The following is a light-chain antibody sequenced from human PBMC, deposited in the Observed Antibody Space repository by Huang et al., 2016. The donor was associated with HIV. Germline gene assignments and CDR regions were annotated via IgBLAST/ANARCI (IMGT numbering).Light chain of an antibody. CDR1: QSVSSN. J-gene: IGKJ4*01. V-gene: IGKV3-15*01. CDR2: GAS. Sequence: EIVMTQSPATLSVSPGERATLSCRASQSVSSNLVWYQQKPGQAPRRLIYGASTRATGIPARFSGIGSGTEFTLTISSLQSEDFAVYYCQQYNNWPLTFGGGTKVEIK. CDR3: QQYNNWPLT.